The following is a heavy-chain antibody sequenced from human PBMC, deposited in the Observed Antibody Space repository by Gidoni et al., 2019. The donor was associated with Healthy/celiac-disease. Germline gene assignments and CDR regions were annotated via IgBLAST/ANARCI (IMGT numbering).Heavy chain of an antibody. CDR1: GYSISSGYY. J-gene: IGHJ3*02. D-gene: IGHD3-3*01. Sequence: QVQLQESGPGLVKPSETLYLTCTVSGYSISSGYYWGWIRQPPGKGLEWIGSIYHSGSTYYNPSLKSRVTISVDTSKNQFSLKLSSVTAADTAVYYCATYYTGAFDIWGQGTMVTVSS. V-gene: IGHV4-38-2*02. CDR3: ATYYTGAFDI. CDR2: IYHSGST.